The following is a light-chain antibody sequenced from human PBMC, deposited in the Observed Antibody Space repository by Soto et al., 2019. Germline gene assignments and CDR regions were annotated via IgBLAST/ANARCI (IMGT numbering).Light chain of an antibody. CDR1: SSNIGAGQD. Sequence: VLTQPPSVSGAPGQRFTISCTGTSSNIGAGQDVHWYRQLPGAAPKFLISDSNNRASGVPDRFSVSKSGASASLAITGLRAEDEGDYFCQSYGTSLSGLYVFGTGTKVTVL. CDR2: DSN. CDR3: QSYGTSLSGLYV. J-gene: IGLJ1*01. V-gene: IGLV1-40*01.